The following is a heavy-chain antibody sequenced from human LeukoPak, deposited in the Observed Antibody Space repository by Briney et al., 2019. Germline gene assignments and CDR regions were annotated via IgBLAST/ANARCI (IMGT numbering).Heavy chain of an antibody. CDR2: ISYDGSNK. J-gene: IGHJ4*02. CDR1: GFTFSSYA. CDR3: ARDGYSGHPGYYFDY. V-gene: IGHV3-30-3*01. D-gene: IGHD5-12*01. Sequence: PGGSLRLSCAASGFTFSSYAMHWVHQAPGKGLEWVAVISYDGSNKYYADSVKGRFTISRDNSKNTLYLQMNSLRAEDTAVYYCARDGYSGHPGYYFDYWGQGTLVTVSS.